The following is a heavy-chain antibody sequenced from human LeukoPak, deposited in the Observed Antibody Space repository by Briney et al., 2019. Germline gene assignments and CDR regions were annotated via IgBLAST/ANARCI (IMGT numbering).Heavy chain of an antibody. Sequence: SETLSLTCTASGGSISSYYWSWIRQPAGKGLEWIGRIYTSGSTNYNPSLKSRVTMSVDTSKNQFSLKLSSVTAADTAVYYCAANVGYCSGGSCYPVDYWGQGTLVTVSS. V-gene: IGHV4-4*07. J-gene: IGHJ4*02. CDR3: AANVGYCSGGSCYPVDY. CDR2: IYTSGST. D-gene: IGHD2-15*01. CDR1: GGSISSYY.